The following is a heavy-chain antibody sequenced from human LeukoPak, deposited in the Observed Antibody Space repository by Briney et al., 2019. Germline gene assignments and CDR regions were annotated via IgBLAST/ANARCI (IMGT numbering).Heavy chain of an antibody. CDR2: ISPSGTDI. Sequence: GGSLRLSCAVSRFSFTDTYMTWIRQAPGKGLESLSCISPSGTDISYADSVKGRFTISRDNAKNSLYLQMNSLRAEDTAVYYCTRDPRRLDYWGQGTLVTVSS. J-gene: IGHJ4*02. V-gene: IGHV3-11*01. CDR3: TRDPRRLDY. CDR1: RFSFTDTY.